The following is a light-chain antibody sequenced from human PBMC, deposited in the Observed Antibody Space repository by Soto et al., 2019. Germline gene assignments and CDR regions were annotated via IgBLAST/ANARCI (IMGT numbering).Light chain of an antibody. CDR2: DVS. CDR1: SSDVGGYNY. Sequence: QSALTQPASVSGSPGQSITISCTGTSSDVGGYNYVYWYQQHPGQAPKLMIYDVSNWPSGVSNRFSGSKSGNTASLTISGLQAEDEADYYCNSYTSRSTYVFGTGTKLTVL. CDR3: NSYTSRSTYV. J-gene: IGLJ1*01. V-gene: IGLV2-14*01.